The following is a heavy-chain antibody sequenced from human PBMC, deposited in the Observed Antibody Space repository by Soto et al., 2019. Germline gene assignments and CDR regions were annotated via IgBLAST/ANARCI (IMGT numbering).Heavy chain of an antibody. J-gene: IGHJ4*02. CDR2: IYYRGNT. CDR1: GDSINSDNYY. CDR3: ARLEGMATISYYFDY. D-gene: IGHD2-8*01. V-gene: IGHV4-39*01. Sequence: QLQLQESGPGLVKPSETLSLTCSVSGDSINSDNYYWGWIRQPPGKGLEWIGSIYYRGNTYYNPSLKTRLTISLDKSKGQFSLKLNSVTAADSAVYFGARLEGMATISYYFDYWGQGTLVTVSS.